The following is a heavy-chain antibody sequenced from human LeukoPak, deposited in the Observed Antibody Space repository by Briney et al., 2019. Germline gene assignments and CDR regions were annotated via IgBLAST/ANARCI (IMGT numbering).Heavy chain of an antibody. CDR1: GYTFTSYG. V-gene: IGHV1-18*01. D-gene: IGHD6-6*01. CDR3: ARDPQRSKYSSSPRGSYYYGMDV. CDR2: ISAYNGNT. Sequence: APVKVSCKASGYTFTSYGISWVRQAPGQGLEWMGWISAYNGNTNYAQKLQGRVTMTTDTSTSTAYMELRSLRSDDTAVYYCARDPQRSKYSSSPRGSYYYGMDVWGQGTTVTVSS. J-gene: IGHJ6*02.